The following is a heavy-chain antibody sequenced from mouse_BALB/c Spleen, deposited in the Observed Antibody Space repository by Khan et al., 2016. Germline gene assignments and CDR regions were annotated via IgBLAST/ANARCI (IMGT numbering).Heavy chain of an antibody. V-gene: IGHV1-39*01. CDR1: GYSFTGYN. CDR3: ARTGYGSGYAMDY. Sequence: VQLQQSGPELEKPGASVKISCKASGYSFTGYNMNWVKQSNGKSLEWIGNIDPYYGGISYNQKFKGKATLTVVKSSSTAYMQLKSLTSEDSAVYYCARTGYGSGYAMDYWGQGTSVTVSS. CDR2: IDPYYGGI. D-gene: IGHD1-1*01. J-gene: IGHJ4*01.